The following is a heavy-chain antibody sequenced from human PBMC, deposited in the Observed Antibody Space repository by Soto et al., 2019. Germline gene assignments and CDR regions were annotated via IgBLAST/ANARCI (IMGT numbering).Heavy chain of an antibody. CDR2: TSYNGGKT. Sequence: QVQLVESGGGVVQPGTSLRLSCAASGFTFRTYAMHWVRQAPGTGLEWVALTSYNGGKTYYTDSVKGRFTISRDNSKNMLYLQMNSLRDDDTAVYYCATGTQNFDYWGRGTRVTVSS. J-gene: IGHJ4*02. CDR3: ATGTQNFDY. CDR1: GFTFRTYA. D-gene: IGHD3-10*01. V-gene: IGHV3-30-3*01.